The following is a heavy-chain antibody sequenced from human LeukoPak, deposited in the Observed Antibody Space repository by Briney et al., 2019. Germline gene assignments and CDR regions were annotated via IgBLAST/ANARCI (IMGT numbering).Heavy chain of an antibody. J-gene: IGHJ6*02. Sequence: PSETLSLTCAVYGGSFSGYYWSWIRQPPGKGLEWIGEINHSGSTNYNPSLKSRVTISVDTSKNQFSLKLSSVTAADTAVYYCARGHFSIAVAGTGAYYYYGMDVWGQGTTVTVSS. CDR1: GGSFSGYY. V-gene: IGHV4-34*01. CDR2: INHSGST. D-gene: IGHD6-19*01. CDR3: ARGHFSIAVAGTGAYYYYGMDV.